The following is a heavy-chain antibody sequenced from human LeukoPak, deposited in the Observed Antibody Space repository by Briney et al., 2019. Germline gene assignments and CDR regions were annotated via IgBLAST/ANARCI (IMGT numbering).Heavy chain of an antibody. CDR3: ARVGSGYDSLVYFDY. J-gene: IGHJ4*02. Sequence: PSETLSLTCTVSGYSISSGYYWGWIRQPPGKGLERIGSIYHSGSTYYNPSLKSRVTISVDTSKNQFSLKLSSVTAADTAVYYCARVGSGYDSLVYFDYWGQGTLVTVSS. V-gene: IGHV4-38-2*02. CDR2: IYHSGST. CDR1: GYSISSGYY. D-gene: IGHD5-12*01.